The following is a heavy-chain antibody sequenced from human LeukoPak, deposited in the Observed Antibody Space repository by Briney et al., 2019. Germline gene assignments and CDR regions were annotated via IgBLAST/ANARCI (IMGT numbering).Heavy chain of an antibody. J-gene: IGHJ4*02. V-gene: IGHV1-24*01. CDR1: GYTLTELS. D-gene: IGHD3-22*01. CDR3: ATDLGGSGYKFDY. Sequence: EASVKVSCKVSGYTLTELSMHWVRQAPGKGLEWMGGFDPEDGETIYAQKFQGRVTMTEDTSTDTAYMELSSLRSEDTAVYYCATDLGGSGYKFDYWGQGTLVTVSS. CDR2: FDPEDGET.